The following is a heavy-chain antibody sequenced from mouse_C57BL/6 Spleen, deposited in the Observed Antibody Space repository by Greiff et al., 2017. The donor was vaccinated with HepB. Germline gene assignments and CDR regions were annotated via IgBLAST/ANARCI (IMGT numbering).Heavy chain of an antibody. V-gene: IGHV1-81*01. CDR2: IYPRSGNT. CDR3: ARSGYYYFDY. D-gene: IGHD1-1*01. J-gene: IGHJ2*01. CDR1: GYTFTSYG. Sequence: QVQLKESGAELARPGASVKLSCKASGYTFTSYGISWVKQRTGQGLEWIGEIYPRSGNTYYNEKFKGKATLTADKSSSTAYMELRSLTSEDSAVYFCARSGYYYFDYWGQGTTLTVSS.